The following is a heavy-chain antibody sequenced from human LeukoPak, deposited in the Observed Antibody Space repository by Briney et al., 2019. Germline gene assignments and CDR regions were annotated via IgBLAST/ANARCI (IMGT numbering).Heavy chain of an antibody. J-gene: IGHJ6*02. CDR1: GGTFSTHT. CDR2: ITPVFGTA. Sequence: SVKVSCKASGGTFSTHTITWVRQAPGQGLEWLGGITPVFGTARYAQKIQGRITVTADESTSTAYMELSTLTSEDTALYYCARDGGLNDYGDYTPPFYAMDVWGQGTTVTVSS. CDR3: ARDGGLNDYGDYTPPFYAMDV. D-gene: IGHD4-17*01. V-gene: IGHV1-69*01.